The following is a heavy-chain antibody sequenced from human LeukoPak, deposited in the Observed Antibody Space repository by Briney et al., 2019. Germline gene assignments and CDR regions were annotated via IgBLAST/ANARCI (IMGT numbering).Heavy chain of an antibody. CDR3: ARDYPLSYSSGWYVGIAGDY. CDR2: ISYDGSNK. J-gene: IGHJ4*02. Sequence: GGSLRLSCAASGFTFSSYGMHWVRQAPGKGLEWVAVISYDGSNKYYADSVKGRFTISRDNSKNTLYLQMNSLRAEDTAVYYCARDYPLSYSSGWYVGIAGDYWGQGTLVTVSS. V-gene: IGHV3-30*03. CDR1: GFTFSSYG. D-gene: IGHD6-19*01.